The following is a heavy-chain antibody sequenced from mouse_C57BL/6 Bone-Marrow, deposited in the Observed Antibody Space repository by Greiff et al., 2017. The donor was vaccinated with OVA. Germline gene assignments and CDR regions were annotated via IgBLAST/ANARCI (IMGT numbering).Heavy chain of an antibody. D-gene: IGHD2-1*01. V-gene: IGHV14-4*01. CDR3: TTGGNYPFAY. J-gene: IGHJ3*01. Sequence: EVNVVESGAELVRPGASVKLSCTASGFNIKDDYMHWVKQRPEQGLEWIGWIDPENGDTEYASKFQGKATITADTSSNTAYLQLSSLTSEDAAVYYCTTGGNYPFAYWGQGTLVTVSA. CDR2: IDPENGDT. CDR1: GFNIKDDY.